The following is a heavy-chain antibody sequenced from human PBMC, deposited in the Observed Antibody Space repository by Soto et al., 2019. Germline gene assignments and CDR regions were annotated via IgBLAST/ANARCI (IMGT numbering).Heavy chain of an antibody. CDR1: GFSLSTSGMC. J-gene: IGHJ6*02. Sequence: SGPTLVNPRQTLTLTCTFSGFSLSTSGMCVSWIRQPPGKAPEWLALIDWNDDKDYSTSLKTRLTITKDTSKKQVVLTMTNMDPVDTATYYCARIMIAVSPSTYYYGMDVWG. CDR3: ARIMIAVSPSTYYYGMDV. D-gene: IGHD6-6*01. CDR2: IDWNDDK. V-gene: IGHV2-70*01.